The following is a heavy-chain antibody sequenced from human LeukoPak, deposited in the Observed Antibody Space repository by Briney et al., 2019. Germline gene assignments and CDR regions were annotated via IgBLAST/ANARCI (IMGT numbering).Heavy chain of an antibody. V-gene: IGHV3-11*01. J-gene: IGHJ4*02. CDR1: GFTFSDYY. CDR2: IGSSDSPI. CDR3: ARSIGAGNSVYFDY. D-gene: IGHD4-23*01. Sequence: GGSLRLSCAASGFTFSDYYMSWIRQAPGKGLEWLSYIGSSDSPIYYADSVKRRFTISRDNAKNSLYLQMSSLRAEDTAVYYCARSIGAGNSVYFDYWGQGTLVTVSS.